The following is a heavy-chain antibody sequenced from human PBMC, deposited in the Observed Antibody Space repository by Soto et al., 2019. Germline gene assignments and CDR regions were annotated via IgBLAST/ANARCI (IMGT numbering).Heavy chain of an antibody. CDR2: IYYSGST. J-gene: IGHJ5*02. D-gene: IGHD3-10*01. CDR1: GGSISSYY. V-gene: IGHV4-59*01. Sequence: QVQLQESGPGLVKPSETLSLTCTVSGGSISSYYWSWIRQPPGKGLEWIGYIYYSGSTNYNPSLSSLVTISVDTSKNQFSLKLSSVTAADTAVYYCARELFGRSVWFDPWGQGTLVTVSS. CDR3: ARELFGRSVWFDP.